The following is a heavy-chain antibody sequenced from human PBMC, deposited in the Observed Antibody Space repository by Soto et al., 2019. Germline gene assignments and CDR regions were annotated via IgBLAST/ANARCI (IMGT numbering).Heavy chain of an antibody. V-gene: IGHV3-21*01. CDR3: ARSCTNGVCYDGGYYGMDV. J-gene: IGHJ6*02. CDR2: ISSSSSYI. CDR1: GFTFSSYG. Sequence: GGSLRLSCAASGFTFSSYGMNWVRQAPGKGLEWASSISSSSSYIYYADSVKGRFTISRDNAKNSLYLQMNSLRAEDTAVYYCARSCTNGVCYDGGYYGMDVWGQGTTVTVSS. D-gene: IGHD2-8*01.